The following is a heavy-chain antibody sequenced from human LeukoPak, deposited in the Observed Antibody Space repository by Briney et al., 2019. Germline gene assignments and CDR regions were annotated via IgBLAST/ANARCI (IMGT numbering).Heavy chain of an antibody. D-gene: IGHD3-22*01. J-gene: IGHJ4*02. V-gene: IGHV1-18*01. Sequence: ASVKVSCKASGYTFTSYGISWVRQAPGQGLEWMGWISAYNGNTNYAQKLQGRVTMTTDTSTSTAYMELRSLRSDDTAVYYCARDLSTMIVVVIPYYFDYWGQGTLVTVSS. CDR1: GYTFTSYG. CDR2: ISAYNGNT. CDR3: ARDLSTMIVVVIPYYFDY.